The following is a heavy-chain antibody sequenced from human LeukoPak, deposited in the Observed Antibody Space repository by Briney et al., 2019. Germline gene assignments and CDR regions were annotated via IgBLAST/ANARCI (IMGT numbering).Heavy chain of an antibody. J-gene: IGHJ5*02. CDR1: GFTFSSFG. D-gene: IGHD2-8*01. CDR3: AREIVMGWFDT. CDR2: ISSHSNYI. V-gene: IGHV3-21*01. Sequence: GGSLRLSCEASGFTFSSFGVNWVRQAPGKGLEWVSSISSHSNYIYYADSVKGRFTISRDNAKNSLFLQMNSLRAEDTAVYYCAREIVMGWFDTWGQGTLVTVSS.